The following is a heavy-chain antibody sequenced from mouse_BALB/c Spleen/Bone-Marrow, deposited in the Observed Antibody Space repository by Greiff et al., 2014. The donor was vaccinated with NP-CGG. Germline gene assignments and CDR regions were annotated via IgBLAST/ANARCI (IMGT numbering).Heavy chain of an antibody. CDR2: ISSGSSTI. CDR3: TRGGNWDDFDY. V-gene: IGHV5-17*02. D-gene: IGHD4-1*01. Sequence: EVMLVESGGGLVQPGGSRKLSCAASGFTFSSFGMHWVRQAPEKGLEWVAYISSGSSTIFYADTVKGRFTVSRDNPKNTLFLQMTSLRSEDTAMYYCTRGGNWDDFDYWGQGTTLTVPS. J-gene: IGHJ2*01. CDR1: GFTFSSFG.